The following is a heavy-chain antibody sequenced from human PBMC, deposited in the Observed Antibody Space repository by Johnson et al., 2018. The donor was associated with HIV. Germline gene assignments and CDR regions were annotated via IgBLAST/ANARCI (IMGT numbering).Heavy chain of an antibody. V-gene: IGHV3-11*04. CDR2: ISSSGSTI. CDR1: GFTFSDYY. D-gene: IGHD2-21*02. J-gene: IGHJ3*02. CDR3: ASTGSGDCSRGDAFDI. Sequence: QVQLVESGGGLVQPGGSLRLSCAASGFTFSDYYMSWIRQAPGKGLEWVSYISSSGSTIYYADSVKGRFTISRDNAKNSLYLQMNSLRAEDTAVYSFASTGSGDCSRGDAFDIWGQGTMVTVSS.